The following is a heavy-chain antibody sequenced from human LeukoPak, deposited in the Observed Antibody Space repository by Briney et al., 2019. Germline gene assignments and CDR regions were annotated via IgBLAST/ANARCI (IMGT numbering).Heavy chain of an antibody. CDR3: ARDPSHCGGGSCYDWFDP. J-gene: IGHJ5*02. CDR2: IYTSGST. V-gene: IGHV4-4*07. CDR1: GGSISSYY. D-gene: IGHD2-15*01. Sequence: PSETLSLTCTVSGGSISSYYWSWIRQPAGKGLEWIGRIYTSGSTNYNPSLKSRVTMSVDTSKNQFSLKLSSVTAADTAVYYCARDPSHCGGGSCYDWFDPWGQGTLVTVSS.